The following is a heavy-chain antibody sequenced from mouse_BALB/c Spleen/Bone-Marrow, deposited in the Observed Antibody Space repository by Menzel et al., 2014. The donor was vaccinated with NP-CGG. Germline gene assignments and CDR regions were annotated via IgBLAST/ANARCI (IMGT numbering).Heavy chain of an antibody. CDR3: AIARSASMDY. Sequence: DVQLQESGPGLVKPSQSLTLTCTVTGYSITSGYYWNWIRQLPGNKLEWMGYINYDGNNNYNPSLKNRISITRDTSKNQSFLKLNSLTAEYTATYWCAIARSASMDYWGQGTSVTVSA. J-gene: IGHJ4*01. CDR1: GYSITSGYY. V-gene: IGHV3-6*02. CDR2: INYDGNN. D-gene: IGHD2-14*01.